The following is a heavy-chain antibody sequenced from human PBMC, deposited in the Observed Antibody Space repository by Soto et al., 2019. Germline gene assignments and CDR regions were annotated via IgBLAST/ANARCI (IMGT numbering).Heavy chain of an antibody. CDR2: IYYSGST. V-gene: IGHV4-39*01. Sequence: SETLSLTCTVSGGSISSSSYYWGWIRQPPGKGLEWIGSIYYSGSTYYNPSLKSRVTISVDTSKNQFSLKLSSVTAADTAVYYCAAGGGLPRYYWGQGTLVTVPQ. D-gene: IGHD5-12*01. J-gene: IGHJ4*02. CDR1: GGSISSSSYY. CDR3: AAGGGLPRYY.